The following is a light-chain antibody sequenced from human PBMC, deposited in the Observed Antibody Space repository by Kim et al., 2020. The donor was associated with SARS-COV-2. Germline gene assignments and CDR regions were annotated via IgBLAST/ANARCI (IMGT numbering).Light chain of an antibody. CDR3: QHYGSSPPYT. CDR1: QSVSSSY. Sequence: SPWGRATLSRRASQSVSSSYLAWYQQKPGQAPRLLIYGASSRATGIPDRFSGSGSGTDFTLTISRLEPEDFAVYYCQHYGSSPPYTFGQGTKLEI. CDR2: GAS. V-gene: IGKV3-20*01. J-gene: IGKJ2*01.